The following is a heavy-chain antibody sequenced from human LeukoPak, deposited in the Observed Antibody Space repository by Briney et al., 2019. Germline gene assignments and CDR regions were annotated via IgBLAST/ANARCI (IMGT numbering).Heavy chain of an antibody. J-gene: IGHJ4*02. D-gene: IGHD1-26*01. Sequence: PGGSLRLSCAASGFSFSSYSMNWVRQAPGKGLEWVGRIRSKTDGGTADYAAPVKGRFTISRDDSENTLYLQMNSLKTEDTAVYYCTTIVGGYWGQGTLVTVSS. CDR3: TTIVGGY. V-gene: IGHV3-15*01. CDR1: GFSFSSYS. CDR2: IRSKTDGGTA.